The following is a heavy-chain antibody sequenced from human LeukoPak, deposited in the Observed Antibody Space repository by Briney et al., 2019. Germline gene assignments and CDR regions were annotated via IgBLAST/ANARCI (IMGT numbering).Heavy chain of an antibody. D-gene: IGHD3-10*01. V-gene: IGHV3-53*01. CDR1: EHLARNTY. J-gene: IGHJ6*03. Sequence: GGPLSLSGEGPEHLARNTYMSWVRQSQGGGLEWASVIYSGGSTDYSDSVKGRFTTSRDTSKNTLYLQMNDVRAEDTGIYYCVRDLRDRRGYSNYYMDVWGKGTTVTVSS. CDR2: IYSGGST. CDR3: VRDLRDRRGYSNYYMDV.